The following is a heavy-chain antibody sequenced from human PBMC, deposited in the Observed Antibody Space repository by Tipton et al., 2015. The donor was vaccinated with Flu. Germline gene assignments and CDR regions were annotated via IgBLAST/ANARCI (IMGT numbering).Heavy chain of an antibody. CDR2: IYHSGST. D-gene: IGHD3-16*02. Sequence: TLSLTCTVSGYSISSGYYWGRIRQPPGKGLEWIGSIYHSGSTYYNPSLKSRVTISVDTSKNQFSLKLSSVTAADTAVYYCARGNIWGSYRSLPWDWGQGTLVTVSS. CDR1: GYSISSGYY. V-gene: IGHV4-38-2*02. J-gene: IGHJ4*02. CDR3: ARGNIWGSYRSLPWD.